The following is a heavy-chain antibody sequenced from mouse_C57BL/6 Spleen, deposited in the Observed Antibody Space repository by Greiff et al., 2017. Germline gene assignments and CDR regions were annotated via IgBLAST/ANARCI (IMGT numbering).Heavy chain of an antibody. V-gene: IGHV1-54*01. CDR3: ARAYGDGGVAY. D-gene: IGHD2-13*01. J-gene: IGHJ3*01. CDR1: GYAFTNYL. Sequence: VKLMESGAELVRPGTSVKVSCKASGYAFTNYLIEWVKQRPGQGLEWIGVINPGSGGTNYNEKFKGKATLTADKSSSTAYMQLSSLTSEGSAVYFCARAYGDGGVAYCGEGTLVTVSA. CDR2: INPGSGGT.